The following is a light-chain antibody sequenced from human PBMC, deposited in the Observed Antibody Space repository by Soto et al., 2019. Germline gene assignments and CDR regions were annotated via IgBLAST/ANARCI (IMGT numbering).Light chain of an antibody. J-gene: IGKJ3*01. CDR1: QSVSTNY. CDR3: QHYSSSHPEFT. CDR2: GAS. V-gene: IGKV3-20*01. Sequence: EIVLTQSPATLSLSPGERATLSCRASQSVSTNYLAWYQQRPGQAPRLLIFGASYRATGIPDRFSGSGSGTYFTLTISRLEPEDFAVYYCQHYSSSHPEFTFGPGTKVDSK.